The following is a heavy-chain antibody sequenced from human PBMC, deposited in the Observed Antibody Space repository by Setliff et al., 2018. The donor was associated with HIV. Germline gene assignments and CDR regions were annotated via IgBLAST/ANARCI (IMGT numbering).Heavy chain of an antibody. J-gene: IGHJ5*02. V-gene: IGHV4-34*01. CDR1: GFTVSSNY. Sequence: GSLRLSCAASGFTVSSNYMSWIRQPPGKGLEWIGEINHSGSTNYNPSLKSRVTISVDTSKNQFSLKLSSVTAADTAVYYCARGGRSLAAQTWFDPWGQGTLVTVSS. CDR3: ARGGRSLAAQTWFDP. D-gene: IGHD6-6*01. CDR2: INHSGST.